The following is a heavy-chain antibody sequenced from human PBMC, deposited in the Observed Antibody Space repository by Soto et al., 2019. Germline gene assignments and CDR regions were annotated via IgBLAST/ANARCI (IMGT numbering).Heavy chain of an antibody. Sequence: SATLSLTCTVSGGSISSYYWSWIRQPPGKGLEWIGYIYYSGSTNYNPSLKSRVTISVDTSKNQFSLKLSSVTAADTAVYYCARLVYDYIWGSYRLGAFDIWGQGTMVTVSS. J-gene: IGHJ3*02. V-gene: IGHV4-59*08. CDR1: GGSISSYY. CDR2: IYYSGST. CDR3: ARLVYDYIWGSYRLGAFDI. D-gene: IGHD3-16*02.